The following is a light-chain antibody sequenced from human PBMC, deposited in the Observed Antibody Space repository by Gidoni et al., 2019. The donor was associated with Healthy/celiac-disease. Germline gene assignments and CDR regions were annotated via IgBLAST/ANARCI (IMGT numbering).Light chain of an antibody. CDR3: QQRSNWPLT. J-gene: IGKJ4*01. CDR2: DAS. V-gene: IGKV3-11*01. Sequence: EIVLPRSPATLSLSPGERATLSCRASQSVSSYLAWYQQKPGQAPRLLIYDASNRATGIPARFSGSGSGTDCTLTISSLEPEDFAVYYCQQRSNWPLTFGGGTKVEIK. CDR1: QSVSSY.